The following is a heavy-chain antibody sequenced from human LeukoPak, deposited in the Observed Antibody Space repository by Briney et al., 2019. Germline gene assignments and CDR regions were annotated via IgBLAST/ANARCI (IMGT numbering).Heavy chain of an antibody. D-gene: IGHD5-18*01. V-gene: IGHV3-53*01. CDR1: GFTVSSNY. Sequence: GGSLRLSCAASGFTVSSNYMSWVRQAPGKGLEWVSVIYSGGSTYYADSVKGRFTISRDNSKNTLYLQMNSLRAEDTAVYYCARYSYGSDDAFDIWGQGTMVTVSS. CDR2: IYSGGST. CDR3: ARYSYGSDDAFDI. J-gene: IGHJ3*02.